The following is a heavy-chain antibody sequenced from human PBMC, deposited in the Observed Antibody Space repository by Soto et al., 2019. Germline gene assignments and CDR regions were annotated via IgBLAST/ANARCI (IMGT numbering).Heavy chain of an antibody. CDR2: IGGDGSA. CDR3: ARDRSYPRDQFDT. J-gene: IGHJ5*02. D-gene: IGHD1-26*01. CDR1: GFTFSRYA. V-gene: IGHV3-23*01. Sequence: GGYLRLSCVGSGFTFSRYAMSWVRQAPGRGPEWVSAIGGDGSAWYADSVRGGFTISRENYKNTVYVQMNSLRAEETAINYCARDRSYPRDQFDTWGQGILVTVSS.